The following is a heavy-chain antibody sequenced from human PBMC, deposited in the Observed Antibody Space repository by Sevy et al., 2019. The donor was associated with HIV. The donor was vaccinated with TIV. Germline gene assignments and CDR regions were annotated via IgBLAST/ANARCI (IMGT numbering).Heavy chain of an antibody. D-gene: IGHD3-10*01. J-gene: IGHJ4*02. V-gene: IGHV3-30*18. CDR3: AKGTEFFDY. Sequence: GGSLRLSCAASGFTFSSYGMHWVRQAPGKGLEWVAVISYDGSNKYYAYSVKGRFTISRDNSKNTLYLQMNSLRAEDTAVYYCAKGTEFFDYWGQGTLVTVSS. CDR2: ISYDGSNK. CDR1: GFTFSSYG.